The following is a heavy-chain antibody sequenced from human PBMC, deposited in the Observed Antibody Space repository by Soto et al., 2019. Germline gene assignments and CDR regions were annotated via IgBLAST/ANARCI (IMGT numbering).Heavy chain of an antibody. CDR3: ARVRQGCSANNCYFDP. D-gene: IGHD1-1*01. CDR2: VHISGQR. CDR1: GGSVRAPDW. V-gene: IGHV4-4*02. J-gene: IGHJ5*01. Sequence: QVHLQESGPGLVAPSGTLSLTCTLSGGSVRAPDWWNWVRQSPDKGLEWIAEVHISGQRNYNPSLRSRVSVSIDSSKNQFYLNLNSVTAADTAIYYCARVRQGCSANNCYFDPWGQGTQVTISS.